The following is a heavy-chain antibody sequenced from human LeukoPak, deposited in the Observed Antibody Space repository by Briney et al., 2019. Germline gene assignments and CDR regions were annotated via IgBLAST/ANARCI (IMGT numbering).Heavy chain of an antibody. Sequence: KPSETLSLTCTVSGGSISSSSAYWGWIRQPPGKGLEWMGSIYYSKNTYYNPSLKSRVTISADTSKNQFSLTLGSVSATDTAVYYCVSPRGFSYGYFDYWGQGTLVTVSS. J-gene: IGHJ4*02. V-gene: IGHV4-39*01. D-gene: IGHD5-18*01. CDR2: IYYSKNT. CDR1: GGSISSSSAY. CDR3: VSPRGFSYGYFDY.